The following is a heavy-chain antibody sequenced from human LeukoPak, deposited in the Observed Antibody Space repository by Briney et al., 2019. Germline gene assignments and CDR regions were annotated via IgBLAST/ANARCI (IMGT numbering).Heavy chain of an antibody. CDR2: ISSSGSSI. Sequence: GGSLRLSCAASGFTFSSYSMNWVRQAPGKGLEWVSYISSSGSSIYYADSVKGRFTISRDNAKNSLYLQMNSLRAEDTAIYYCARGYGYYNYWGQGTLVTVSS. CDR1: GFTFSSYS. J-gene: IGHJ4*02. D-gene: IGHD3-3*01. CDR3: ARGYGYYNY. V-gene: IGHV3-48*04.